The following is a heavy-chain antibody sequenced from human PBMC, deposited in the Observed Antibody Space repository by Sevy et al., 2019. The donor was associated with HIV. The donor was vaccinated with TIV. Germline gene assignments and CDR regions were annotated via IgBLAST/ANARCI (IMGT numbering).Heavy chain of an antibody. CDR3: ARDRAYSELDY. Sequence: GGSLRLSCVASGFTFSDSWMTWVRQAPGKGLERIAFINEDGSRLGYVDSVRGRFTISRENTKNSLYLQMNSLRAEETAVYFCARDRAYSELDYWGQGTLVTVSS. J-gene: IGHJ4*02. V-gene: IGHV3-7*01. CDR1: GFTFSDSW. CDR2: INEDGSRL. D-gene: IGHD5-18*01.